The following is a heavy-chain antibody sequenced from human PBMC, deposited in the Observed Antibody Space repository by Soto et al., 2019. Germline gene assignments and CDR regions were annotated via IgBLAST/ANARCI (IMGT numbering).Heavy chain of an antibody. V-gene: IGHV3-30*18. D-gene: IGHD5-12*01. Sequence: QVQLVESGGGLVKPGGSLRLSCAASGFTFSSYGMHWVRQAPGKGLEWVAVISYDGSNKYYADSVKGRFTISRDNSKNTLYLQMNSLRAEDTAVYYCAKGDGYNPFDYWGQGTLVTVSS. J-gene: IGHJ4*02. CDR1: GFTFSSYG. CDR2: ISYDGSNK. CDR3: AKGDGYNPFDY.